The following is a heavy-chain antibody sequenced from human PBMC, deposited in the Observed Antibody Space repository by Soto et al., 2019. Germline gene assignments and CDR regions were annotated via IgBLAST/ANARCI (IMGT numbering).Heavy chain of an antibody. Sequence: GGSLSLSCAASGFNVGAFAMSWVRQAPGKGLEWVAGIGASGDITWYADSVKGRLSISRDNSKNTLYLQLNSLRFEDTAVYYCAKDDFTDRGDDYFDYWGPGTLVTVSS. J-gene: IGHJ4*02. D-gene: IGHD2-21*02. CDR3: AKDDFTDRGDDYFDY. CDR2: IGASGDIT. CDR1: GFNVGAFA. V-gene: IGHV3-23*01.